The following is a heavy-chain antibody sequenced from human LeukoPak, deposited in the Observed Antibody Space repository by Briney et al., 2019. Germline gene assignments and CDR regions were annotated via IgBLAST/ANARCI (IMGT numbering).Heavy chain of an antibody. CDR1: GGSISSSSYY. J-gene: IGHJ6*03. D-gene: IGHD1-26*01. V-gene: IGHV4-39*07. CDR2: IYYSGST. CDR3: ARSAGSYYYYYYMDV. Sequence: SETLSPTCTVSGGSISSSSYYWGWIRQPPGKGLEWIGSIYYSGSTYYNPSLKSRVTISVDTSKNQFSLKLSSVTAADTAVYYCARSAGSYYYYYYMDVWGKGTKVTVSS.